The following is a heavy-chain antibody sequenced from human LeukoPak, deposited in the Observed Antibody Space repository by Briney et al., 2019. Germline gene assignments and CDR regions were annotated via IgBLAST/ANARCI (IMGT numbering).Heavy chain of an antibody. CDR3: AREMATIQ. D-gene: IGHD5-24*01. CDR1: GFTFSSYG. Sequence: PGRSLRLSCAASGFTFSSYGMHWVRQAPGKGLEWVAVISYDGSNKYYADSVKGRFTISRDNSKNTLYLQMNSLRAEDTAVYYCAREMATIQWGQGTLVTVSS. V-gene: IGHV3-30*03. J-gene: IGHJ4*02. CDR2: ISYDGSNK.